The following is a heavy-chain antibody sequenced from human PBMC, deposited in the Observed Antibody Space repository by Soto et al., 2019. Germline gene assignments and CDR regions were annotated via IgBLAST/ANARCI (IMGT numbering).Heavy chain of an antibody. D-gene: IGHD2-21*01. CDR1: GGSISSYY. V-gene: IGHV4-59*05. Sequence: PSETLSLTCTVSGGSISSYYWSWVRQPPGKGLEWIGSIYYSGSTYYNPSLKSRVTISVDTSKNQFSLKLSSVTAADTAVYYCARQLPGYYYYYMDVWGKGTTVTVSS. CDR2: IYYSGST. CDR3: ARQLPGYYYYYMDV. J-gene: IGHJ6*03.